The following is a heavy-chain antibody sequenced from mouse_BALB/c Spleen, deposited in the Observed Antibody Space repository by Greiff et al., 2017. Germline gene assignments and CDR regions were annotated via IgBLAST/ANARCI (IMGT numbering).Heavy chain of an antibody. D-gene: IGHD2-14*01. CDR3: ARRDRYGGYYAMDY. V-gene: IGHV1-9*01. Sequence: VQLQQSGAELMKPGASVKISCKATGYTFSSYWIEWVKQRPGHGLEWIGEILPGSGSTNYNEKFKGKATFTADTSSNTAYMQLSSLTSEDSAVYYCARRDRYGGYYAMDYWGQGTSVTVSS. CDR1: GYTFSSYW. CDR2: ILPGSGST. J-gene: IGHJ4*01.